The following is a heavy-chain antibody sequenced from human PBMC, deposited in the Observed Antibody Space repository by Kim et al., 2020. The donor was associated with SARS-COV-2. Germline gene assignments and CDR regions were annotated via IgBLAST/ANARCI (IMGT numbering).Heavy chain of an antibody. J-gene: IGHJ4*02. V-gene: IGHV1-3*01. CDR3: VRDMNPTVYDY. CDR2: T. D-gene: IGHD4-4*01. Sequence: TKYSPKFHGRITISRDTSANTAYMELRSLTTKDTAFYYCVRDMNPTVYDYWGQGTLVTVSS.